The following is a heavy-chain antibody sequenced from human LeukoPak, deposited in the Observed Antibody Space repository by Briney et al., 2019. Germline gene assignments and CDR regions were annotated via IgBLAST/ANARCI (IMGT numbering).Heavy chain of an antibody. CDR2: INHSGST. CDR3: AGDEYSSGLGPY. D-gene: IGHD6-19*01. CDR1: GGSFSGYY. Sequence: MPSETLSLTCAVYGGSFSGYYWSWIRQPPGKGLEWIGEINHSGSTNYNPSLKSRVTISVDTSKNQFSLKLSSVTAADTAVYYCAGDEYSSGLGPYWGQGTLVTVSS. V-gene: IGHV4-34*01. J-gene: IGHJ4*02.